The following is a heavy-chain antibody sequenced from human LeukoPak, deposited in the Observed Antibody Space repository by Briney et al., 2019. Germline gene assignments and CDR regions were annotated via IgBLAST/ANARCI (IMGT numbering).Heavy chain of an antibody. J-gene: IGHJ5*01. V-gene: IGHV3-9*01. CDR2: ISWNSGSI. D-gene: IGHD6-19*01. CDR3: AREYTSGWFDF. Sequence: QTGGSLRLSCAASGFTFDDYAMHWVRQAPGKGLEWVSGISWNSGSIGYADSVKGRFTISRDSSKNTVYLQMDSLRVEDTGLYYCAREYTSGWFDFWGQGTQVTVSS. CDR1: GFTFDDYA.